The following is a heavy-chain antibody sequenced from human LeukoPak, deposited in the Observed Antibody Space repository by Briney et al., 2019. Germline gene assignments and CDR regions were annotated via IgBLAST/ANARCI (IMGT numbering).Heavy chain of an antibody. V-gene: IGHV4-30-4*01. CDR2: IYYSGST. CDR3: ARDLASYFDY. Sequence: SETLSLTCTVSGGSISSGDYYWSWIRQPPGKGLEWIGYIYYSGSTYYNPSLKSRVTISVDTSKNQFSLELSSVTAADTAVYYCARDLASYFDYWGQGTLVTGSS. CDR1: GGSISSGDYY. J-gene: IGHJ4*02. D-gene: IGHD3-16*01.